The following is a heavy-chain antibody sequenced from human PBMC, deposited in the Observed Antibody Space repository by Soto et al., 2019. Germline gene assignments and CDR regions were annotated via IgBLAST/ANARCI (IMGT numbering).Heavy chain of an antibody. D-gene: IGHD3-3*01. Sequence: SCKASGFTFSSYGMHWVRQAPGKGLEWVAVISYDGSNKYYADSVKGRFTISRDNSKNTLYLQMNSLRAEDTAVYYCAKDDRSITIFGVVIRDYYYYMDVWGKGTTVTVSS. J-gene: IGHJ6*03. V-gene: IGHV3-30*18. CDR1: GFTFSSYG. CDR3: AKDDRSITIFGVVIRDYYYYMDV. CDR2: ISYDGSNK.